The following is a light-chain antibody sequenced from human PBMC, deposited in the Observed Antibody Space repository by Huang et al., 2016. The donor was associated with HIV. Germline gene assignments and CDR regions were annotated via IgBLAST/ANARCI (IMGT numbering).Light chain of an antibody. CDR2: KAS. Sequence: DIQMTQSPSTLSESVGDRVSITCRASQSISNWLAWYQQNPGKAPKLLIYKASSLDSGVPSRFSGSGSGTEFTLTISSLQPDDFATYYCQQYNSYSRTFGQGTKVEIK. CDR3: QQYNSYSRT. J-gene: IGKJ1*01. CDR1: QSISNW. V-gene: IGKV1-5*03.